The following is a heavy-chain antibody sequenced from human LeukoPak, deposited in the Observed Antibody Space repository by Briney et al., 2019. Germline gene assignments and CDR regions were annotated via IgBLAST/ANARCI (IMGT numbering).Heavy chain of an antibody. CDR1: GGSISSYY. CDR3: ARRGHDYSNWFDP. J-gene: IGHJ5*02. CDR2: IYYSGST. V-gene: IGHV4-59*08. Sequence: SETLSLTCTVPGGSISSYYWSWIRQPPGKGLEWIGYIYYSGSTNYNPSLKSRVTISVDTSKNQFSLKLSSVTAADTAVYYCARRGHDYSNWFDPWGQGTLVTVSS. D-gene: IGHD4-11*01.